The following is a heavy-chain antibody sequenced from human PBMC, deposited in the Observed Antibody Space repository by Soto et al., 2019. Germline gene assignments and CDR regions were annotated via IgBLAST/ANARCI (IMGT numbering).Heavy chain of an antibody. CDR1: GFPFSSYC. V-gene: IGHV3-7*01. D-gene: IGHD5-12*01. Sequence: PGGSLRLSCAASGFPFSSYCMSCVRQAPGKWLEWVANIKQDGSEKYYVDSVKGRFTISRDNAKNSLYLQMNSLRAEDTAVYYCASDGGTITYSGYDATEGTNDWGQGTLVTVSS. CDR3: ASDGGTITYSGYDATEGTND. CDR2: IKQDGSEK. J-gene: IGHJ4*02.